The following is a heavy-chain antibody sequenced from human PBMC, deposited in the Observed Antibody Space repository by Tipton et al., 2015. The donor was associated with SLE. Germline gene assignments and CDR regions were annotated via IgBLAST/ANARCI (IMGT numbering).Heavy chain of an antibody. J-gene: IGHJ4*02. D-gene: IGHD5-12*01. V-gene: IGHV1-24*01. Sequence: QLVQSGAEVKKPGASVKVSCKVSGYTLTELSMHWVRQAPGKGLEWMGGFDPEDGETIYAQKFQGRVTMTRDTSTSTVYMELSSLRSEDTAVYYCAREWVDIVATTGYYFDYWGQGTLVTVSS. CDR3: AREWVDIVATTGYYFDY. CDR2: FDPEDGET. CDR1: GYTLTELS.